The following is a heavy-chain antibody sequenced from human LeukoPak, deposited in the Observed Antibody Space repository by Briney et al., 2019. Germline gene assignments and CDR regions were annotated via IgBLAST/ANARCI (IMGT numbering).Heavy chain of an antibody. D-gene: IGHD1-1*01. V-gene: IGHV4-59*01. CDR2: IYYSGST. Sequence: SETLSLTCTVSGGSISSYYWSWIRQPPGKGLEWIGYIYYSGSTNYNPSLKSRVTISVDTSKNQFSLKLSSVTAADTAVYYCARSWNYYYYYYMDVWGKGTTVTISS. CDR1: GGSISSYY. J-gene: IGHJ6*03. CDR3: ARSWNYYYYYYMDV.